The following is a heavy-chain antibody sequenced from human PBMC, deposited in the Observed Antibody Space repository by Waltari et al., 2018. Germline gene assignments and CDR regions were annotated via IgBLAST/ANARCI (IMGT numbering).Heavy chain of an antibody. CDR1: GFTFSSYA. J-gene: IGHJ4*02. V-gene: IGHV3-30-3*01. CDR3: AREERAAFDY. Sequence: QVQLVESGGGVVQPGRSLRLSCAASGFTFSSYAMHWVRQAPGKGLEWVAVISYDGSNKYYADSVKGRFTISRDNSKNTLYLQMNSLRAEDTAVYYCAREERAAFDYWGQGTLVTVSS. D-gene: IGHD6-13*01. CDR2: ISYDGSNK.